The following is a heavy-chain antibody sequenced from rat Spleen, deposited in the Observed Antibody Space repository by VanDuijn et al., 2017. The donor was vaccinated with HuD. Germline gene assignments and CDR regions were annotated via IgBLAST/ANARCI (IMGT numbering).Heavy chain of an antibody. CDR2: ISSSGGRT. D-gene: IGHD3-4*01. J-gene: IGHJ1*01. CDR1: GFTFSKYD. CDR3: TREETLYWYFDF. V-gene: IGHV5-27*01. Sequence: EVQLVESGGGLVQPGRSLKLSCAVSGFTFSKYDMAWVRQAPTKGLEWVATISSSGGRTYYRDSVRGRFTISRDNAKSTLYLQMNSLRSEDTATYFCTREETLYWYFDFWGPGTMVTVSS.